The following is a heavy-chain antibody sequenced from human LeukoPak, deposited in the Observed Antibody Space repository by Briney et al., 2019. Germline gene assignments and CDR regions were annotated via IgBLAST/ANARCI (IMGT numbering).Heavy chain of an antibody. CDR3: ASGDFYSSTYGGDYYYYYGMDV. CDR1: GGSISSYY. CDR2: IYTSWST. V-gene: IGHV4-4*07. J-gene: IGHJ6*02. Sequence: SETLSLTCTGSGGSISSYYWSWIRQPAGKGLEWIGRIYTSWSTNYNPSLKSRVTMSVDTSKNQFSLKLSSVTAADTAVYYCASGDFYSSTYGGDYYYYYGMDVWGQGTTVTVSS. D-gene: IGHD2-2*01.